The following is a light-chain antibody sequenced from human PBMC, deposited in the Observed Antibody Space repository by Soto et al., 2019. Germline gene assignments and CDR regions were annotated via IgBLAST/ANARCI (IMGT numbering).Light chain of an antibody. V-gene: IGLV2-8*01. J-gene: IGLJ3*02. CDR2: DVS. CDR3: SSYAGSNNWV. CDR1: SSDVGGYNY. Sequence: QSVLTQPPSASGSPGQSVTISCTGTSSDVGGYNYVSWYQQHPGKAPKLMIYDVSKRPSGVPDRFSGSKSGSTASLTVSGLRAEDEADYYCSSYAGSNNWVFGGGTKVTVL.